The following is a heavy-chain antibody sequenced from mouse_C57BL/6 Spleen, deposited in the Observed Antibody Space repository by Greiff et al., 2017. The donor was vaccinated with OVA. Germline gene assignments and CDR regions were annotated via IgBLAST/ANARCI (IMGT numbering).Heavy chain of an antibody. J-gene: IGHJ2*01. CDR3: ARGRVYYGNYYVDY. CDR2: IYPRSGNT. V-gene: IGHV1-81*01. Sequence: VQLQQSGAELARPGASVKLSCKASGYTFTSYGISWVKQRTGQGLEWIGEIYPRSGNTYYNEKFKGKATLTADKSSSTAYMELRSLTSEDSAVYFCARGRVYYGNYYVDYWGQGTTLTVSS. CDR1: GYTFTSYG. D-gene: IGHD2-1*01.